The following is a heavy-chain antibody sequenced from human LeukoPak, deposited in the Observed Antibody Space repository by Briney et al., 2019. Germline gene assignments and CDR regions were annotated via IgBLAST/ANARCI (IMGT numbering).Heavy chain of an antibody. CDR2: IYTTGDT. J-gene: IGHJ4*02. CDR3: ARHKRKVVVAAILRDY. V-gene: IGHV4-4*07. D-gene: IGHD2-15*01. CDR1: GGSINNFY. Sequence: SETLSLTCSVSGGSINNFYWTWIRQPAGKGLEWIGRIYTTGDTNYNPSLKSRVTISVDTSKNQFSLKLSSVTAADTAVYYCARHKRKVVVAAILRDYWGQGTLVTVSS.